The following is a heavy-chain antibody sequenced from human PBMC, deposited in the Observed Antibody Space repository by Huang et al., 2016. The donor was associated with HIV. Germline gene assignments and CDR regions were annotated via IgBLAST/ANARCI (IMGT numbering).Heavy chain of an antibody. Sequence: QVQLVQSGAEVKTPGSSVKVSCKASGGTFSKYAISWVRQAPGQGLEWRGGISPMLGTPNYARKFQGRVTITADESTSTTYVEVSSLRSEDTALYYCARGQLGSYGDYDVLYWGQGTLVTVSS. D-gene: IGHD4-17*01. CDR1: GGTFSKYA. CDR3: ARGQLGSYGDYDVLY. V-gene: IGHV1-69*13. CDR2: ISPMLGTP. J-gene: IGHJ4*02.